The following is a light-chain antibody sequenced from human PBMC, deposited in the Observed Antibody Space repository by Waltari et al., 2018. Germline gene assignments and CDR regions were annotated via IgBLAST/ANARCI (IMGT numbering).Light chain of an antibody. CDR1: ALPKQY. J-gene: IGLJ3*02. V-gene: IGLV3-25*03. CDR2: KDI. CDR3: QSADSSGTRV. Sequence: SYELTQPPSASVSPGQTARITCSGDALPKQYAYWYHQKPGQAPVLVIYKDIERPSGIPERFSGSSSGTTGTLTISGVQAEDEADYYCQSADSSGTRVFGGGTKLTVL.